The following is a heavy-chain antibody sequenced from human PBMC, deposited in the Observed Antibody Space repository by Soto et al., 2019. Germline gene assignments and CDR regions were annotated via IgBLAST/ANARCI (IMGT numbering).Heavy chain of an antibody. CDR1: GDSVSSNSAA. CDR2: TYYRSKWYN. Sequence: SHTLSLTCAISGDSVSSNSAAWNWVMQSPSRGLEWLGRTYYRSKWYNDYAVSVKSRITINPDTSKNQFSLQLNAVSPEDTAVYYCARGTAAAGYYHWGQGPLVTVSS. J-gene: IGHJ5*02. D-gene: IGHD6-13*01. V-gene: IGHV6-1*01. CDR3: ARGTAAAGYYH.